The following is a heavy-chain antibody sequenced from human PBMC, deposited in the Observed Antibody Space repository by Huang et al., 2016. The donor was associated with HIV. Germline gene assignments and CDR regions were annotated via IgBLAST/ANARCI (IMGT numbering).Heavy chain of an antibody. CDR2: ISYDGSNK. CDR1: GFSFSTYG. CDR3: AKDGADEEWDIDY. V-gene: IGHV3-30*18. J-gene: IGHJ4*02. Sequence: VQLVESGGGVVQPGRSLRLACAASGFSFSTYGLYWVRQAPGKGLEGVAVISYDGSNKYYAQSVKGRFTISRDTSENKVYLQMNSLRHEDTAVYYCAKDGADEEWDIDYWGQGTLVTVSS. D-gene: IGHD1-26*01.